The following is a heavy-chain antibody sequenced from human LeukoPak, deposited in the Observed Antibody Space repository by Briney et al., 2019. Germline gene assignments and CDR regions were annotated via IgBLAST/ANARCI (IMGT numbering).Heavy chain of an antibody. D-gene: IGHD6-19*01. CDR3: AKDTHSSGLFGY. CDR1: GFTFDDYT. V-gene: IGHV3-9*01. Sequence: GGSLRLSCAASGFTFDDYTMHWVRQAPGKGLEWVSGISWNSGSIGYADSVKGRFTISRDNAKNSLYLQMNSLRAEDTALYYCAKDTHSSGLFGYWGQGTLVTVSS. J-gene: IGHJ4*02. CDR2: ISWNSGSI.